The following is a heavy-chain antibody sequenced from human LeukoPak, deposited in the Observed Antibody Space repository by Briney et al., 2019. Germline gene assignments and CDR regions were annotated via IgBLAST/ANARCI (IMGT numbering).Heavy chain of an antibody. CDR3: ARNVGDSGSYAVAFDI. Sequence: SETLSLTCAVSGYSISSSNWWGWIRQPPGKGLEWIGYIYYSGSTYYNPSLKGRVTMSVDTSKNQFSLKLSSVTAVDTAVYYCARNVGDSGSYAVAFDIWGQGTMVTVSS. J-gene: IGHJ3*02. CDR2: IYYSGST. D-gene: IGHD1-26*01. V-gene: IGHV4-28*01. CDR1: GYSISSSNW.